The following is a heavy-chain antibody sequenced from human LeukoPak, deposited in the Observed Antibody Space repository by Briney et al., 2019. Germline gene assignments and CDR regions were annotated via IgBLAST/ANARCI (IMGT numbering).Heavy chain of an antibody. V-gene: IGHV4-59*01. CDR1: GGSISSYY. CDR3: ARHNWNYIAFDI. J-gene: IGHJ3*02. D-gene: IGHD1-7*01. Sequence: SETLSLTCTVSGGSISSYYWSWIRQPPGKGLEWIGYIYYGGSTNYNPSLKSRVTISVDTSKNQFSLKLSSVTAADTAVYYCARHNWNYIAFDIWGQGTMVTVSS. CDR2: IYYGGST.